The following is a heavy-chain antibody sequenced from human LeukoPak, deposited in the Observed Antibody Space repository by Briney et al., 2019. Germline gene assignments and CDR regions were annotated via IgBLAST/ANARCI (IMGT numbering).Heavy chain of an antibody. CDR2: ISSSSYI. D-gene: IGHD6-6*01. CDR3: AKGFEYSSP. J-gene: IGHJ5*02. CDR1: GLTFSSYS. V-gene: IGHV3-21*04. Sequence: PGGSLRLSCAASGLTFSSYSMNWVRQAPGKGLEWVSAISSSSYIYYADSVKGRFTISRDNAKNSLYLHMNSLRAEDTAVYYCAKGFEYSSPWGQGTLVTVSS.